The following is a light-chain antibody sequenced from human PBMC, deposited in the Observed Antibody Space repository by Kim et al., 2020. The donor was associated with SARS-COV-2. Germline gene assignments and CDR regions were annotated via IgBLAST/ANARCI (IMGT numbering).Light chain of an antibody. CDR3: QQSYSNPQT. CDR2: AAS. CDR1: QTISSY. J-gene: IGKJ1*01. Sequence: GDRVTITCRASQTISSYLNWYQQKPGEAPKLLIYAASSLQSGVPSRFSGSGPGTDFTLTISDLQPEDFGTYYCQQSYSNPQTFG. V-gene: IGKV1-39*01.